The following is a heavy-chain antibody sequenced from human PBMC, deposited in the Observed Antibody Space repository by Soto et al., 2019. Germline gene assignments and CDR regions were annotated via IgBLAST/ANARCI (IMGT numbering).Heavy chain of an antibody. CDR3: ARQYCSGGSCYFGYYYYMDV. CDR1: GYTFTSYA. J-gene: IGHJ6*03. CDR2: INAGNGNT. V-gene: IGHV1-3*01. Sequence: ASVKVSCKASGYTFTSYAMHWVRQAPGQRLEWMGWINAGNGNTKYSQKFQGRVTITRDTSASTAYMELSSLRSEDTAVYYCARQYCSGGSCYFGYYYYMDVWGKGTTVTVSS. D-gene: IGHD2-15*01.